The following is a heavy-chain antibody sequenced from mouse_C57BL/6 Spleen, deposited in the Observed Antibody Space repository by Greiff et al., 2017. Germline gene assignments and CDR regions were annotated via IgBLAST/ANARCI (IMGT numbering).Heavy chain of an antibody. D-gene: IGHD1-1*01. Sequence: QVQLKQSGPELVKPGASVKISCKASGYAFSSSWMNWVKQRPGKGLEWIGRIYPGDGDTNYNGKFKGKATLTADKSSSTAYMQLSSLTSEDSAVYFCARWEFDGSSSGYFDYWGQGTTLTVSS. CDR1: GYAFSSSW. V-gene: IGHV1-82*01. CDR3: ARWEFDGSSSGYFDY. CDR2: IYPGDGDT. J-gene: IGHJ2*01.